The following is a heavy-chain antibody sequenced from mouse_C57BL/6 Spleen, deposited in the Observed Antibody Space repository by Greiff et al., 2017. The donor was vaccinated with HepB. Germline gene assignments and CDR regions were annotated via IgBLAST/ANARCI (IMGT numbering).Heavy chain of an antibody. CDR3: ARRGKLNWYFDV. CDR1: GYTFTSYW. Sequence: QVQLQQPGAELVKPGASVKLSCKASGYTFTSYWMQWVKQRPGQGLEWIGEIDPSDSYTNYNQKFKGKATLTVDTSSSTAYLQLSSLTSEDSAVYYCARRGKLNWYFDVWGTGTTVTVSS. J-gene: IGHJ1*03. V-gene: IGHV1-50*01. CDR2: IDPSDSYT.